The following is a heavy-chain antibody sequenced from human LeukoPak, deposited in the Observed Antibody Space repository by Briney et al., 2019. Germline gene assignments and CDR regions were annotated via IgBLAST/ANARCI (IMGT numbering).Heavy chain of an antibody. J-gene: IGHJ2*01. Sequence: GGSLRLSCAASGFTFSNNYISWVRQAPGKGVEGVSVFYAGDKTYHTDSVRGGFTISRDDSKNTLYLQMNSLRTDDTAVYYCASPGQYYDGSSHWFFDLWGRGTLVTVSS. D-gene: IGHD3-22*01. CDR1: GFTFSNNY. V-gene: IGHV3-66*02. CDR2: FYAGDKT. CDR3: ASPGQYYDGSSHWFFDL.